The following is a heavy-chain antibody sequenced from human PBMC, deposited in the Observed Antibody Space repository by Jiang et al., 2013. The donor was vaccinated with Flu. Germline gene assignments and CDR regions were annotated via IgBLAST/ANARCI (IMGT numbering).Heavy chain of an antibody. CDR1: GGSFSGYY. J-gene: IGHJ6*02. V-gene: IGHV4-34*01. Sequence: ALLKPSETLSLTCAVYGGSFSGYYWSWIRQPPGKGLEWIGEINHSGSTNYNPSLKSRVTISVDTSKNQFSLKLSSVTAADTAVYYCARGLSSSWLDYYYGMDVWGQGTTVTVSS. CDR2: INHSGST. D-gene: IGHD6-13*01. CDR3: ARGLSSSWLDYYYGMDV.